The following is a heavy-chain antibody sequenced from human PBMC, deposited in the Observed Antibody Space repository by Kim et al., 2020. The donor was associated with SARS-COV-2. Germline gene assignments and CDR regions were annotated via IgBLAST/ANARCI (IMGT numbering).Heavy chain of an antibody. Sequence: GRFTISRDNAKNSLYLQMNSLRAEDTAVYYCARGGLNTAMDYYYYYGMDVWGQGTTVTVSS. D-gene: IGHD5-18*01. J-gene: IGHJ6*02. V-gene: IGHV3-11*06. CDR3: ARGGLNTAMDYYYYYGMDV.